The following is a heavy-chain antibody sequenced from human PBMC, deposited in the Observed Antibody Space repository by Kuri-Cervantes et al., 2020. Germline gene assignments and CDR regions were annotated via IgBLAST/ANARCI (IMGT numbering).Heavy chain of an antibody. Sequence: GESLKISCAASGFTFSSSGIHWVRQAPGKGMEWVAVIWYDGSNKYYADSVKGRFTISRDNSKNTLYLQMNSLRAEDTAVYYCARDPSSYYGSGSYFGRRQGLHYSYYGMDVWGQGTAVTVSS. J-gene: IGHJ6*02. CDR3: ARDPSSYYGSGSYFGRRQGLHYSYYGMDV. D-gene: IGHD3-10*01. V-gene: IGHV3-33*01. CDR2: IWYDGSNK. CDR1: GFTFSSSG.